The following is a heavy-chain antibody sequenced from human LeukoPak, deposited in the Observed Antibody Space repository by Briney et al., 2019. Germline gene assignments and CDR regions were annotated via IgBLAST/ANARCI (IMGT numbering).Heavy chain of an antibody. J-gene: IGHJ4*02. D-gene: IGHD3-10*01. CDR1: GGSISGYY. CDR2: IYYSGST. Sequence: SETLSLTCAVSGGSISGYYWSWIRQPPGKGLEWIGYIYYSGSTYYNPSLKSRVTISVDTSKNQFSLKLSSVTAADTAVYFCPRTRYCYKSRSYGAPYYFDFWGKGTLVNVSS. CDR3: PRTRYCYKSRSYGAPYYFDF. V-gene: IGHV4-59*08.